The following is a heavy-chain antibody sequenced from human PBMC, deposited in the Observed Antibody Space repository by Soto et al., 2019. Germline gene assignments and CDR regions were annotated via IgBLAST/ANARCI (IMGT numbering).Heavy chain of an antibody. D-gene: IGHD3-3*01. CDR3: ARSYNDFWSGSYYYYMDV. Sequence: QVQLQESGPGLVKPSETLSLTCTVSGGSISSHSLTWIRQPPGKGLEWIGHVSYSGSTNYNPSLNRRVTIAVDTSKKQFSLKLTFVTAADTAMYYCARSYNDFWSGSYYYYMDVWGRGTTVTVSS. V-gene: IGHV4-59*08. J-gene: IGHJ6*03. CDR1: GGSISSHS. CDR2: VSYSGST.